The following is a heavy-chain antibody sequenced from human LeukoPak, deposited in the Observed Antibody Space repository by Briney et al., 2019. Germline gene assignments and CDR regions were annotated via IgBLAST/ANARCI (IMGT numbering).Heavy chain of an antibody. CDR1: GFTFSSYG. Sequence: PGGSLRLSCAASGFTFSSYGIHWVRHAPGKGLEWMAFIRYDGSNKYYADSVKGRFTISRDNSKNTLYLQMNSLSTEDTAVYYCAKGASWYLDYWGQGTLVTVSS. V-gene: IGHV3-30*02. D-gene: IGHD6-13*01. J-gene: IGHJ4*02. CDR3: AKGASWYLDY. CDR2: IRYDGSNK.